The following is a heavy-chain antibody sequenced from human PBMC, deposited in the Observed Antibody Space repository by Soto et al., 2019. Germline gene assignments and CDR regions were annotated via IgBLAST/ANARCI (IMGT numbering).Heavy chain of an antibody. J-gene: IGHJ4*02. D-gene: IGHD1-26*01. CDR1: GFTFSSYA. CDR2: ISYDGSNK. V-gene: IGHV3-30-3*01. CDR3: ARGWGGSIVVRVEY. Sequence: QVQLVESGGGVVQPGRSLRLSCAASGFTFSSYAMHWVRQAPGKGLEWVAVISYDGSNKYYADSVKGRFTISRDNSKNTMYLKMNSLRDEETAVYYCARGWGGSIVVRVEYWGQGTLVTVSS.